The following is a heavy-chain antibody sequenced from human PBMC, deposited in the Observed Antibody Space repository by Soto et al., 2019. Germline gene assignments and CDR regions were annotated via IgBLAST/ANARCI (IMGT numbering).Heavy chain of an antibody. CDR3: ARDFWFDP. V-gene: IGHV4-61*01. CDR1: GDSVSSENYY. CDR2: IYDSGAT. J-gene: IGHJ5*02. Sequence: SETLSLTCSVSGDSVSSENYYWSWIRQPPGKGLEWIGNIYDSGATKYNPSLKSRVTISVDTSKNQFSLKLRSVTPVDTAVYYCARDFWFDPWGQGTLVTVSS.